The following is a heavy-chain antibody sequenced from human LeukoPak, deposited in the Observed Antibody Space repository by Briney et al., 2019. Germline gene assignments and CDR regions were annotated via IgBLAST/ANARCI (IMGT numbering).Heavy chain of an antibody. CDR2: ISSSSSYI. D-gene: IGHD3-10*01. V-gene: IGHV3-21*01. J-gene: IGHJ4*02. Sequence: GGSLRLSCAASGFTFSSYSMNWVRQAPGKGLEWVSSISSSSSYIYYADSVKGRFTISRDNAKNSLYLQMNSLRAEDTAVYYCARDPHMVRGAFWSQGTLVTVSS. CDR3: ARDPHMVRGAF. CDR1: GFTFSSYS.